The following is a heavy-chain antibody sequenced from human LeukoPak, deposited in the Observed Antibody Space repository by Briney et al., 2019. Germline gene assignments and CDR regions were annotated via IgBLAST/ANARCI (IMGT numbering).Heavy chain of an antibody. Sequence: GGSLRLSCAASGFTFSSYGMHWVRQAPGKGLEWVAVISYDGSNKYYADSVKGRFNISRDNSKNTLYLQMNSLRAEDTAVYYCAKTYYYDSSGPFDIWGQGTMVTVSS. CDR1: GFTFSSYG. CDR3: AKTYYYDSSGPFDI. J-gene: IGHJ3*02. CDR2: ISYDGSNK. D-gene: IGHD3-22*01. V-gene: IGHV3-30*18.